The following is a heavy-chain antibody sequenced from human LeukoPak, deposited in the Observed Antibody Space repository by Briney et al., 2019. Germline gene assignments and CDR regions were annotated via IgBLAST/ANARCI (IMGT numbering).Heavy chain of an antibody. CDR1: GFTFSSYW. V-gene: IGHV3-7*01. CDR2: IKQDGSEK. CDR3: AKSSGFDY. J-gene: IGHJ4*02. Sequence: TGGSLRLSCAASGFTFSSYWMSWVRQAPGKGLEWVANIKQDGSEKYYADSVKGRFTISRDNSKNTLYLQMNSLRAEDTAVYYCAKSSGFDYWGQGTLVTVSS. D-gene: IGHD6-19*01.